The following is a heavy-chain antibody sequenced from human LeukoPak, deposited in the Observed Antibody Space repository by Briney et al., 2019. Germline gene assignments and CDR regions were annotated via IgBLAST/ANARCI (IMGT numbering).Heavy chain of an antibody. J-gene: IGHJ3*01. V-gene: IGHV4-4*08. CDR2: IYTSGST. D-gene: IGHD3-22*01. Sequence: PSETLSLTCTVSGGSISSYYWNWIRQPPGKGLEWIGRIYTSGSTYYNPSLKSRVTISVDTSKNQFSLKLSSVAAADTAVYYCARGGDYYDSSGYYSVVWGQGTMVTVSS. CDR3: ARGGDYYDSSGYYSVV. CDR1: GGSISSYY.